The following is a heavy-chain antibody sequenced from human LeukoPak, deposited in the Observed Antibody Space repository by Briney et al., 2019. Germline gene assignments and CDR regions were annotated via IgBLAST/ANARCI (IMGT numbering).Heavy chain of an antibody. CDR3: ARDETSFRYDY. D-gene: IGHD1-7*01. Sequence: SGGSLRLSCAASGFTFSSYSMNWVRQAPGKGLEWVSYISSSSSTIYYADSVKGRFTISRDNAKNSLYLQMNSLRAEDTAVYYCARDETSFRYDYWGQGTLVTVSS. CDR1: GFTFSSYS. V-gene: IGHV3-48*04. CDR2: ISSSSSTI. J-gene: IGHJ4*02.